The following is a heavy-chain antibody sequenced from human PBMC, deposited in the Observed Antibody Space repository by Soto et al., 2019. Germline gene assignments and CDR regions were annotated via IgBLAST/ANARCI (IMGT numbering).Heavy chain of an antibody. CDR2: IWYDGSNK. D-gene: IGHD2-15*01. Sequence: QVQLVESGGGVVQPGRSLRLSCAASGFTFSSYGMHWVRQAPGKGLEWVAVIWYDGSNKYYADSVKGRFTISRDNSKNPLYLQMNRLRAEDTAVYYCARGRDIVGRDYYYGMDVWGQGTTVTVSS. CDR1: GFTFSSYG. J-gene: IGHJ6*02. V-gene: IGHV3-33*01. CDR3: ARGRDIVGRDYYYGMDV.